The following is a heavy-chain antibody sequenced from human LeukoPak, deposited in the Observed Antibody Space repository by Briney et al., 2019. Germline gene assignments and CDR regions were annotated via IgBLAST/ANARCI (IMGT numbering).Heavy chain of an antibody. CDR2: INPNSGGT. V-gene: IGHV1-2*02. D-gene: IGHD2-15*01. Sequence: VASVKVSCKASGYTFTGYYMHWVRQAPGQGLEWMGWINPNSGGTNYAQKFQGRVTMTRDTSISTVYMELSRLKSDDTAVYYCARDLGQSYCSGGSCYSWQFDYWGQGTLVTVSS. J-gene: IGHJ4*02. CDR3: ARDLGQSYCSGGSCYSWQFDY. CDR1: GYTFTGYY.